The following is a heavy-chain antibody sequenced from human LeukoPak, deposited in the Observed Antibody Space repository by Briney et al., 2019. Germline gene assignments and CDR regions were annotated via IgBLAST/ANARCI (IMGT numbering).Heavy chain of an antibody. Sequence: SETLSLTCAVSGGSISSGGYSWSWIRQPPGMGLEWIGYIYYSGSTNYNPSLKSRVTISVDTSKNQFSLKLSSVTAADTAVYYCARRARTGYFDYWGQGTLVTVSS. V-gene: IGHV4-61*08. D-gene: IGHD2-8*02. CDR1: GGSISSGGYS. CDR3: ARRARTGYFDY. CDR2: IYYSGST. J-gene: IGHJ4*02.